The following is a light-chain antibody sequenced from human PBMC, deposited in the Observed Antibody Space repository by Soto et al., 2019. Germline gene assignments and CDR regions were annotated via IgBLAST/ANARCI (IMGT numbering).Light chain of an antibody. CDR2: DAS. Sequence: EIVLTQSPDTLSLSPGERATLSCRASQSVRSSLAWYQQKPGQAPRLLIYDASNRATAIPARFSGSGAGTDFTLTISSQEPEDFAVYYCQQRRNWPPEVTFGPGTNVDIK. CDR3: QQRRNWPPEVT. J-gene: IGKJ3*01. V-gene: IGKV3-11*01. CDR1: QSVRSS.